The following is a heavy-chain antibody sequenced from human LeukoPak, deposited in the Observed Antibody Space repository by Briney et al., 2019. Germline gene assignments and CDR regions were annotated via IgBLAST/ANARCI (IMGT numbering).Heavy chain of an antibody. CDR2: ISSSGRTI. D-gene: IGHD6-13*01. CDR1: GFTFSSYS. Sequence: GGSLRLSCAASGFTFSSYSMNWIRQAPGKGLEWVSYISSSGRTITYADSVKGRFTISRDNAKNSLFLQMNSLRAEDTAVYYCARVKQQLVRLLGRDTTYYYYYYIDVWGKGTTVTVSS. J-gene: IGHJ6*03. CDR3: ARVKQQLVRLLGRDTTYYYYYYIDV. V-gene: IGHV3-48*04.